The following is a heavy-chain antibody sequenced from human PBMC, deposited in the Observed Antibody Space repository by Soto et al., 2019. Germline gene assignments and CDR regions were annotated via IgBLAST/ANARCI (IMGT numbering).Heavy chain of an antibody. CDR1: GGSISSYY. Sequence: SETLSLTCTVSGGSISSYYWSWIRQPPGKGLEWIGYIYYSGSTNYNPSLKSRVTISVDTSKNQFSLKLSSVTAADTAVYYCAREGSYTSKYNWNYRGAAFDYWGQRTLVTVS. V-gene: IGHV4-59*01. CDR2: IYYSGST. CDR3: AREGSYTSKYNWNYRGAAFDY. J-gene: IGHJ4*02. D-gene: IGHD1-7*01.